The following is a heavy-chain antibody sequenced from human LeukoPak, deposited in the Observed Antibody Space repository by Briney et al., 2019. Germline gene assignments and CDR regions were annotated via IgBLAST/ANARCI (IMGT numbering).Heavy chain of an antibody. J-gene: IGHJ4*02. D-gene: IGHD3-3*01. CDR2: ISGSSDRI. V-gene: IGHV3-23*01. CDR3: AVSSSFYDFWSGKYYFDY. CDR1: EFNFRGHA. Sequence: GGSLRLSCVASEFNFRGHAMSWVRQAPGKGLEWVSAISGSSDRIYHADSVKGRFTISRDNSKNTLYLQMNSLRAEDTAVYYCAVSSSFYDFWSGKYYFDYWGQGTLVTVSS.